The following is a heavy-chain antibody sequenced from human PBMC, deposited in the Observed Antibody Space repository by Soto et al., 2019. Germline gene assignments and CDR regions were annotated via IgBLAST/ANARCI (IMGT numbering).Heavy chain of an antibody. D-gene: IGHD3-16*01. CDR2: IYWDDDQ. J-gene: IGHJ4*02. Sequence: QNTLKESGPTLVKPTQTLTLTCTFSKFSLSTSGGAVGWIRQPPGQALEWLALIYWDDDQRYSPSLKSRLTXTXXTSKNQVVLRMTNMDPVDTATYYCAHLKGGSYFDYWGQGTVVTVSS. CDR1: KFSLSTSGGA. V-gene: IGHV2-5*02. CDR3: AHLKGGSYFDY.